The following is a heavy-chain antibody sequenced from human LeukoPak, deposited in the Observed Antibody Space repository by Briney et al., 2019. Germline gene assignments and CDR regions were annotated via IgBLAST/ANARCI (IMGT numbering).Heavy chain of an antibody. D-gene: IGHD3-10*01. V-gene: IGHV4-39*01. J-gene: IGHJ4*01. CDR1: GGSLTRRSSY. CDR3: ARNNSMVRGALDY. CDR2: LFNCGST. Sequence: PSETLSLTCSVSGGSLTRRSSYYDWGWVHRPPGKGLAGIGSLFNCGSTYYNPSLKSRLTMSVDTSKNQFSMRLTSVTAADTAVYYCARNNSMVRGALDYWGQGSLVTVSS.